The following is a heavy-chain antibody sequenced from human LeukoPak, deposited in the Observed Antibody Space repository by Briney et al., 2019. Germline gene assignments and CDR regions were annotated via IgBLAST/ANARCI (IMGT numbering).Heavy chain of an antibody. CDR2: IYPGDSDT. D-gene: IGHD2-2*01. CDR3: ARHDSCSSTSCYFDY. CDR1: GYSFTSFW. J-gene: IGHJ4*02. Sequence: GESLKISCKGSGYSFTSFWIGWVRQLPGKGLEWMGIIYPGDSDTRYSPSFQGQVTISADKSNNTAYLQWSSLKASDTAMYYCARHDSCSSTSCYFDYWGQGTLVTVSS. V-gene: IGHV5-51*01.